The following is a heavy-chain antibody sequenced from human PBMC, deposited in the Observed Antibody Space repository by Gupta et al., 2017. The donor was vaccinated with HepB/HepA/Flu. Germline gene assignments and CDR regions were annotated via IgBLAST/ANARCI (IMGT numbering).Heavy chain of an antibody. V-gene: IGHV3-23*01. CDR2: ISGSGGST. CDR3: AKNNGWGGLGNSHFDY. Sequence: EVQLLESGGGLVQPGGSLRLSCAASGFTFSSYAMSWVRQAPGKGLEWVSAISGSGGSTYYADSGKGRFTISRDNSKNTLYLQMNSLREEDTAVYYCAKNNGWGGLGNSHFDYWGQGTLVTVS. J-gene: IGHJ4*02. CDR1: GFTFSSYA. D-gene: IGHD3-16*01.